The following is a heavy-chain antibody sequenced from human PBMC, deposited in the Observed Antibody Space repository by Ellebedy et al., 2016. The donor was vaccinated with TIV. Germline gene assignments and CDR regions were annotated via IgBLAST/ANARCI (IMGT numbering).Heavy chain of an antibody. CDR3: ASSIVEAVADPSFDY. D-gene: IGHD6-19*01. CDR2: ISAYNGNT. CDR1: GYTFTSYG. J-gene: IGHJ4*02. V-gene: IGHV1-18*04. Sequence: ASVKVSCXASGYTFTSYGISWVRQAPGQGLEWMGWISAYNGNTNYAQKLQGRVTMTTDTSTSTAYMELRSLRSEDTAVYYCASSIVEAVADPSFDYWGQGTLVTVSS.